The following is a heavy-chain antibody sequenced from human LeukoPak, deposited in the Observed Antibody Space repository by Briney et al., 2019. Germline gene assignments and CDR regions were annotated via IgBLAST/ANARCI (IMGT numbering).Heavy chain of an antibody. CDR2: ISNDGSNK. V-gene: IGHV3-30*03. Sequence: GGSLRLSCAASGFTFSSYGMHWVRQAPGKGLEWVAVISNDGSNKYFADSVKGRFTISRDNSKNTLYLQMNSLRAEDTAVYYCARGLGTPVTGASVAFDYWGQGTLVTVSS. D-gene: IGHD1-1*01. CDR1: GFTFSSYG. J-gene: IGHJ4*02. CDR3: ARGLGTPVTGASVAFDY.